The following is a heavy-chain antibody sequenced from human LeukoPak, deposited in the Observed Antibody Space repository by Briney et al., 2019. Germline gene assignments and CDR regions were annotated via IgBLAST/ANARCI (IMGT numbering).Heavy chain of an antibody. D-gene: IGHD3-3*01. V-gene: IGHV1-2*02. CDR3: AREGSSTQLPYDFWSGYFGHYYYYYMDV. CDR2: INPNSGGT. CDR1: GYSFTGYY. J-gene: IGHJ6*03. Sequence: ASVKVSCKASGYSFTGYYMHWVRQAPGQGLEWMRWINPNSGGTNYAQKFQGRVTMTRDTSISTAYMELSRLRSDDTAVYYCAREGSSTQLPYDFWSGYFGHYYYYYMDVWGKGTTVTVSS.